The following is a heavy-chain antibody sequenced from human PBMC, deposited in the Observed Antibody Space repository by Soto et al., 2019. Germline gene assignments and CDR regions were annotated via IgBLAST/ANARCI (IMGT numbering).Heavy chain of an antibody. CDR2: ISYDGSNK. CDR1: GFTFSSYA. CDR3: ARSDSSGHPIFYYYYGMDV. J-gene: IGHJ6*02. V-gene: IGHV3-30-3*01. D-gene: IGHD3-22*01. Sequence: GGSLRLSCAASGFTFSSYAMHWVHQAPGKGLEWVAVISYDGSNKYYADSVKGRFTISRDNSKNTLYLQMNSLRAEDTAVYYCARSDSSGHPIFYYYYGMDVWGQGTTVTVSS.